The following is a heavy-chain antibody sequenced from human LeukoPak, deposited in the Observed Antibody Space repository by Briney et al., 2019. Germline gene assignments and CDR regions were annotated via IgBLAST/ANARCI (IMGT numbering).Heavy chain of an antibody. CDR3: ARCITMIRGIIHDAFDV. Sequence: GASVKVSCKASGYTFTSYDINWVRQATGQGLEWMGWMNPNSGNTGYAQKFQGRVTITRNTSISTAYMELRSLRSDDTAMYYCARCITMIRGIIHDAFDVWGQGTMVTVSS. CDR2: MNPNSGNT. J-gene: IGHJ3*01. V-gene: IGHV1-8*03. CDR1: GYTFTSYD. D-gene: IGHD3-10*01.